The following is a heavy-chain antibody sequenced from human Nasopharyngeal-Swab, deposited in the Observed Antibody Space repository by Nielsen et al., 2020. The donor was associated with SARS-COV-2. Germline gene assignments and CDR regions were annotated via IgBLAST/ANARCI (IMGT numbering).Heavy chain of an antibody. D-gene: IGHD3-3*01. CDR3: ARVFGVVNPYYYYYYMDV. V-gene: IGHV3-23*01. CDR1: GFTFSSYA. J-gene: IGHJ6*03. Sequence: GESLKISCAASGFTFSSYAMSWVRQAPGKGLEWVSAISGSGGSTYYADSVKGRFTISRDNSKNTLYLQMNSLRAEDTAVYYCARVFGVVNPYYYYYYMDVWGKGTTVTVSS. CDR2: ISGSGGST.